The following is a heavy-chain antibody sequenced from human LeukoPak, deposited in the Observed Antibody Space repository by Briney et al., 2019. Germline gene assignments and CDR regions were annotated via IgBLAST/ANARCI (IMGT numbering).Heavy chain of an antibody. D-gene: IGHD6-19*01. V-gene: IGHV4-4*02. CDR3: ASLSSGWYYFDY. J-gene: IGHJ4*02. CDR1: GGSISSSNW. Sequence: SGTLSLTCAVSGGSISSSNWWSWVRQPPGKGLEWIGYIYYSGSTNYNPSLKSRVTISVDTSKNQFSLKLSSVTAADTAVYYCASLSSGWYYFDYWGQGTLVTVSS. CDR2: IYYSGST.